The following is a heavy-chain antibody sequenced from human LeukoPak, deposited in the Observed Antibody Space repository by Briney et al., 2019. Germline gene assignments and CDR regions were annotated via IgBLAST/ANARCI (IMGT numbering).Heavy chain of an antibody. Sequence: PGGSLRLSCAASGFTFSSYAMHWVRQAPGKGLEWVAVISYDGSNKYYADSVKGRFTISRDNSKNTLYLQMNSLRAEDTAVYYCARDYLTTSRTNYYYYYGMDVWGQGTTVTVSS. V-gene: IGHV3-30-3*01. CDR1: GFTFSSYA. CDR3: ARDYLTTSRTNYYYYYGMDV. CDR2: ISYDGSNK. D-gene: IGHD1-1*01. J-gene: IGHJ6*02.